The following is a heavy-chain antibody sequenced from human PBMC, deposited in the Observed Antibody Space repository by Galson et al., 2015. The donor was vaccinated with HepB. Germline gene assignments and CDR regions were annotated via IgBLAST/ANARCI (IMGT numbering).Heavy chain of an antibody. J-gene: IGHJ3*02. CDR2: IIPILDVS. V-gene: IGHV1-69*04. Sequence: SVKVSCKASGGTFSGHAISWVRQAPGQGLEWMGRIIPILDVSNYAQSFQGRVTFTADKSTNTAYMALNSLTSEDMADYYCARESVATTRHMNGFDIWGQGTGVTVAS. CDR1: GGTFSGHA. CDR3: ARESVATTRHMNGFDI. D-gene: IGHD6-19*01.